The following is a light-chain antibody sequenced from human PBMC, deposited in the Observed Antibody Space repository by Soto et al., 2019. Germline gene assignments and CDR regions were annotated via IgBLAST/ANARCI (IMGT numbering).Light chain of an antibody. CDR2: SNN. CDR3: AAWDDSLNGPV. V-gene: IGLV1-44*01. CDR1: SSNIGSNT. Sequence: QAVVTQPPSASGTPGQRVTISCSGSSSNIGSNTVNWYQQLPGTAPKLLIYSNNERPSGVPDRFSGSKSGTSASLAISGLQSEDEADIYCAAWDDSLNGPVFGGGTKLTVL. J-gene: IGLJ3*02.